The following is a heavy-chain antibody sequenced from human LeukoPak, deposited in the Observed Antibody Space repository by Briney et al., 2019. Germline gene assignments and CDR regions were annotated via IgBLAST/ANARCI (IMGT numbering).Heavy chain of an antibody. CDR1: GGSIGGYY. D-gene: IGHD5-24*01. Sequence: PSETLSLTCTVSGGSIGGYYWSWIRQPPGKGLEWIGYIYYSGSTNYNPSPKSRVTISVDTSKNQFSLKLSSVTAADTAVYYCPRVEMATIDYWGQGTLVTVSS. CDR2: IYYSGST. V-gene: IGHV4-59*01. CDR3: PRVEMATIDY. J-gene: IGHJ4*02.